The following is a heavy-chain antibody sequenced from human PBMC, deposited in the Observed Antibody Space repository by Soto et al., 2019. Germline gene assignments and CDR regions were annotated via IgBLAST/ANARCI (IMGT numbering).Heavy chain of an antibody. J-gene: IGHJ4*02. Sequence: GGSLRLSCAASGFTFDDYVMHWVRQAPGKGLEWVSLISWDGGSTYYADSVKGRFTISRDNSKNSLYLQMNSLRAEDTALYYCAKDITAYSSGWYLPDYWGQGTLVTVSS. CDR3: AKDITAYSSGWYLPDY. CDR2: ISWDGGST. D-gene: IGHD6-19*01. V-gene: IGHV3-43D*03. CDR1: GFTFDDYV.